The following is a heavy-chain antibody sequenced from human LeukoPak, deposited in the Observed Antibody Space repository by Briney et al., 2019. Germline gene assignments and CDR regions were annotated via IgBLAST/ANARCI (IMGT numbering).Heavy chain of an antibody. J-gene: IGHJ3*02. CDR2: INPNSGGT. CDR1: GYTFTGYY. D-gene: IGHD6-19*01. CDR3: ARVRVAVAGKPGAFDI. V-gene: IGHV1-2*02. Sequence: GASVKVSCKASGYTFTGYYIHWVRQAPGQGLEWMGWINPNSGGTNYAQKFQGRVTMTRDTSISTAYMELSRLRSDDTAVYYCARVRVAVAGKPGAFDIWGQGTMVTVSS.